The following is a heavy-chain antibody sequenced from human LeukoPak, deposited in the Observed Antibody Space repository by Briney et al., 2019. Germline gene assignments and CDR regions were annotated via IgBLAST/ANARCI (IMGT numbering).Heavy chain of an antibody. Sequence: PGGSLRLSCAASGFTFSSYAMTWVRQAPGKGLQWVSAVSGSGAHTYYADSVKGRFSISRDSSKNILYLQMNSLRAEDTAVYYCAKDRCSNGVGCYYYYMDVWGKGTTVTISS. J-gene: IGHJ6*03. CDR2: VSGSGAHT. CDR1: GFTFSSYA. CDR3: AKDRCSNGVGCYYYYMDV. V-gene: IGHV3-23*01. D-gene: IGHD2-8*01.